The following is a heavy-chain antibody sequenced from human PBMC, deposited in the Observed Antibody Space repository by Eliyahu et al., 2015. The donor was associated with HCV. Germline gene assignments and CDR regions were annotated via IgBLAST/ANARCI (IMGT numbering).Heavy chain of an antibody. D-gene: IGHD6-13*01. CDR2: IDWDDGK. V-gene: IGHV2-70*15. J-gene: IGHJ4*02. CDR1: GFSLTTSGMC. Sequence: QVTLRESGPALVKPTQTLTLTCTFSGFSLTTSGMCVSWIRQSPGKALEWLARIDWDDGKYYSTSLKTRLTISKVTSENQVVLTMTNMDPVDTATYYCARIWGSTWHAGTFDYWGQGTLVTVSS. CDR3: ARIWGSTWHAGTFDY.